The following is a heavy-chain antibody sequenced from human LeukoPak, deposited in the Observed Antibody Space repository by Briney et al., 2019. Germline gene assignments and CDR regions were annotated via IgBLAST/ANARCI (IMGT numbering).Heavy chain of an antibody. CDR3: ARDPWGYCSGGSCTTGFDY. Sequence: GGSLRLSCTASGFTFSNSEMNWVRQSPGKGLEWISYISSSGSDNAYAESVRGRFTISRDNAKNSLYLQMNSLRAEDTAVYYCARDPWGYCSGGSCTTGFDYWGQGNPGHRLL. CDR2: ISSSGSDN. V-gene: IGHV3-48*03. D-gene: IGHD2-15*01. CDR1: GFTFSNSE. J-gene: IGHJ4*01.